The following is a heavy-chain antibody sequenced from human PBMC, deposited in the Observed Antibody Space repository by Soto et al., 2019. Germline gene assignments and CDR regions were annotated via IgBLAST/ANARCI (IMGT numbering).Heavy chain of an antibody. D-gene: IGHD6-13*01. CDR1: GGSLSRYS. Sequence: PETLSLTCTGSGGSLSRYSWSWIRQPPGKGLEWIGYIYDGDSANYNPSLRSRVTISVDTSKKQFSLRLSSVTAADTAVYYCARDLGVVFLLAGIRHYYYVLYVWGQGTTVTVSS. V-gene: IGHV4-59*01. J-gene: IGHJ6*02. CDR2: IYDGDSA. CDR3: ARDLGVVFLLAGIRHYYYVLYV.